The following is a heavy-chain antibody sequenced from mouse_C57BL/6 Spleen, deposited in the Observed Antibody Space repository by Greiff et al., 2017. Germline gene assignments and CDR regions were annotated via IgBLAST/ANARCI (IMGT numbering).Heavy chain of an antibody. CDR2: IHPNSGST. CDR1: GYTFTSYW. CDR3: ARSGYDDVYYCDY. V-gene: IGHV1-64*01. J-gene: IGHJ2*01. D-gene: IGHD2-4*01. Sequence: VQLQQPGAELVKPGASVKLSCKASGYTFTSYWMHWVKQRPGQGLEWIGMIHPNSGSTNYNEKFKSKATLTVDKSSSTAYMQLSSLTSEDSAVYYCARSGYDDVYYCDYWGQGTTLTVSS.